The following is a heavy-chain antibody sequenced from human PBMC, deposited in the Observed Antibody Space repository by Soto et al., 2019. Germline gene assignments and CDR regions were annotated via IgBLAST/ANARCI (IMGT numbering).Heavy chain of an antibody. CDR1: GFTFSSYG. Sequence: SLRLSCAASGFTFSSYGMHWVRQAPGKGLEWVAVIWYDGSNKYYADSVKGRFTISRDNSKNTLYPQMNSLRAEDTAVYYCARDHPLYSSGRSQAGYWGQGTLVTVSS. CDR2: IWYDGSNK. D-gene: IGHD6-19*01. CDR3: ARDHPLYSSGRSQAGY. V-gene: IGHV3-33*01. J-gene: IGHJ4*02.